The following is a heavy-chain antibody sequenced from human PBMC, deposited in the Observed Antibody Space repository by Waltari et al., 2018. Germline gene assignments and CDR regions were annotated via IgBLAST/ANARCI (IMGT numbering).Heavy chain of an antibody. V-gene: IGHV4-34*01. CDR1: GGSFSGYY. J-gene: IGHJ4*02. CDR3: ARGVDGYNYGGAFDY. D-gene: IGHD5-12*01. CDR2: INHSGST. Sequence: QVQLQQWGAGLLKPSETLSLTCAVYGGSFSGYYWSWIRQPPGKGLEWIGEINHSGSTNYNPSLKSRVTISVDTSKNQFSLKLSSVTAADTAVYYCARGVDGYNYGGAFDYWGQGTLVTVSS.